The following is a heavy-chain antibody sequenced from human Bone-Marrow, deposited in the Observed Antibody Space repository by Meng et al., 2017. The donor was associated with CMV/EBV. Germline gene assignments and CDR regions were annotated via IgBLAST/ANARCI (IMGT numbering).Heavy chain of an antibody. Sequence: SETLSLTCTVSGDFITSNYWTWIRQPPGKGLEWIGYIYYTGSTNYNPSLKSRITISLDMSKNQFSLNLSSVTAADTAVYYCATYSGGAFDIWGQGTKVTVSS. CDR1: GDFITSNY. J-gene: IGHJ3*02. D-gene: IGHD2-21*01. CDR2: IYYTGST. V-gene: IGHV4-59*01. CDR3: ATYSGGAFDI.